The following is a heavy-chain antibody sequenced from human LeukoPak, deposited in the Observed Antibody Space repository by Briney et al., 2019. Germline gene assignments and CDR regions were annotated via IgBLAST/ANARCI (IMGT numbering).Heavy chain of an antibody. D-gene: IGHD1-26*01. V-gene: IGHV3-20*04. CDR2: INWNGGST. CDR3: ARDQSGSYYGY. CDR1: GFTFGNYG. Sequence: GGSLRLSCAASGFTFGNYGMSWVRQAPGKGLEWVSGINWNGGSTGYADSVEGRFTISRDNAKNSLYLQMNSLRAEDTAVYYCARDQSGSYYGYWGQGTLVTVSS. J-gene: IGHJ4*02.